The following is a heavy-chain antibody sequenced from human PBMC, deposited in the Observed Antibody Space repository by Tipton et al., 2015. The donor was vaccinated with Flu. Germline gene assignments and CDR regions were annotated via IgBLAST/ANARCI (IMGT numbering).Heavy chain of an antibody. CDR3: ATTTYYYGSGSHDF. V-gene: IGHV4-38-2*01. CDR1: CYSISSRYY. CDR2: VYHGGTT. Sequence: TLSLTCSVSCYSISSRYYCGWIRQPPGKGLEWIGCVYHGGTTYYNPSLKSRVAISLDTFNNQFSLKLTSVTAADTAVYFCATTTYYYGSGSHDFWGQGTLVTVSS. D-gene: IGHD3-10*01. J-gene: IGHJ4*02.